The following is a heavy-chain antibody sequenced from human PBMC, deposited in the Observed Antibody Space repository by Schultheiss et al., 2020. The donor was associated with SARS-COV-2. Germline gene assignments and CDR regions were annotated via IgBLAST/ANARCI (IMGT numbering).Heavy chain of an antibody. Sequence: GGSLRLSCAASGFTFSSYWMSWVRQAPGKGLEWVSSISSSSSYIYYADSVKGRFTISRDNAKNSLYLQMNSLRAEDTAVYYCARDHAQPIDYYMDVWGKGTTVTVSS. J-gene: IGHJ6*03. CDR1: GFTFSSYW. CDR2: ISSSSSYI. CDR3: ARDHAQPIDYYMDV. V-gene: IGHV3-21*01. D-gene: IGHD3-16*02.